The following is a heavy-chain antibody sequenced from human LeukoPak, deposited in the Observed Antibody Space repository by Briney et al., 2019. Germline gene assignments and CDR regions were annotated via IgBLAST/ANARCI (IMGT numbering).Heavy chain of an antibody. V-gene: IGHV1-69*06. J-gene: IGHJ5*02. CDR3: ARWGYYDSSGYYPTGNWFDP. CDR1: GGTFSSYA. Sequence: GASVKVSCKASGGTFSSYAISWVRQAPGQGLEWMGGIIPIFGTANYAQKFQGRVTITADKSTSTAYVELSSLRSEDTAVYYCARWGYYDSSGYYPTGNWFDPWGQGTLVTASS. D-gene: IGHD3-22*01. CDR2: IIPIFGTA.